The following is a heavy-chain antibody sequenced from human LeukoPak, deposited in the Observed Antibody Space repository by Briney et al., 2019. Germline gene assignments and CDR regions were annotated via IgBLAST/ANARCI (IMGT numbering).Heavy chain of an antibody. V-gene: IGHV3-30*18. CDR2: ISHDAGNK. CDR1: GLTFSSYA. Sequence: GGSLRLSCAASGLTFSSYAMHWVRQAPGKGLEWVAVISHDAGNKYYADSVKGRFTISRDNSQNTVYLQMNSLRADDTAVYYCAKDTHNSGWYAPFDYWGQGTLVTVSS. CDR3: AKDTHNSGWYAPFDY. J-gene: IGHJ4*02. D-gene: IGHD6-19*01.